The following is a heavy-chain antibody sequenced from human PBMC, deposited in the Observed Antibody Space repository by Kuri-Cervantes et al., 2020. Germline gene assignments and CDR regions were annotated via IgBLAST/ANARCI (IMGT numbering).Heavy chain of an antibody. CDR1: GGSISSGGYS. V-gene: IGHV4-30-2*01. CDR3: ARASQEELRLL. Sequence: SETLSLTCAVSGGSISSGGYSWSWIRQPPGKGLEWIGYIYYSGSTYYNPSLKSRVTISVDTSKNQFSLKLSSVTAADTAVYYCARASQEELRLLWGQGTLVTVSS. CDR2: IYYSGST. J-gene: IGHJ4*02. D-gene: IGHD1-7*01.